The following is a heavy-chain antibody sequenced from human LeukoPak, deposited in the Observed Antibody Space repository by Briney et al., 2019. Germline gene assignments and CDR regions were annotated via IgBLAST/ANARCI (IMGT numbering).Heavy chain of an antibody. CDR1: GGSISSYY. CDR2: IYYSGST. D-gene: IGHD6-19*01. Sequence: PSETLSLTCTVSGGSISSYYWSWLRQPPGKGLEWLGYIYYSGSTNYNPSLKSRVTISVDTSKNQFSLKLSSVTAADTAVYYCARHHSSGWYESWGQGTLVTVSS. V-gene: IGHV4-59*08. J-gene: IGHJ4*02. CDR3: ARHHSSGWYES.